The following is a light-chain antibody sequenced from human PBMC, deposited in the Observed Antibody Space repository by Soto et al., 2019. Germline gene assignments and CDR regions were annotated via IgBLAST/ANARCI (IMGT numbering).Light chain of an antibody. Sequence: EIGMTQSPSTLSVSPGERATLSCRASQSVTGRLAWYQQKRGQAPRLLIYGTSTRATGIPARFSGSGSGTEFTITIGSLQSEDFAVYYCQQYDNWPLTFGGGTKVEIK. CDR2: GTS. CDR3: QQYDNWPLT. CDR1: QSVTGR. V-gene: IGKV3-15*01. J-gene: IGKJ4*01.